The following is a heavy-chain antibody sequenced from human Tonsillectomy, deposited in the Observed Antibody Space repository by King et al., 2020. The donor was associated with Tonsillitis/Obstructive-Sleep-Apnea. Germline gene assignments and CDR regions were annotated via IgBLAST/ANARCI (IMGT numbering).Heavy chain of an antibody. V-gene: IGHV4-34*01. CDR2: INHSGSP. D-gene: IGHD2-2*01. CDR3: ASRSTPAGGY. Sequence: VQLQQWGAGLLKPSETLSLTCAVYGGSFSGYYWSWIRQPPGKGLEWIGEINHSGSPNYNPSLKSRVTISVDTSKNPFSLKLNSVTAADTAVYYCASRSTPAGGYWGQGTLVTVSS. CDR1: GGSFSGYY. J-gene: IGHJ4*02.